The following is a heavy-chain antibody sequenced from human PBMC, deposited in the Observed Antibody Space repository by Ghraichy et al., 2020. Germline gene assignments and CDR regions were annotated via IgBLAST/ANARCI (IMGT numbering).Heavy chain of an antibody. V-gene: IGHV3-49*04. J-gene: IGHJ4*02. CDR1: GFTFGDYA. D-gene: IGHD7-27*01. CDR3: TRAGEYRTDY. CDR2: IRNKAYGGTT. Sequence: GGSLRLSCTASGFTFGDYAMSWVRQAPGKGLEWVSFIRNKAYGGTTEYAASWKGRFTISRDDSKSIAYLEMNSLKTEDTSVYFCTRAGEYRTDYWGQGTLVTVSS.